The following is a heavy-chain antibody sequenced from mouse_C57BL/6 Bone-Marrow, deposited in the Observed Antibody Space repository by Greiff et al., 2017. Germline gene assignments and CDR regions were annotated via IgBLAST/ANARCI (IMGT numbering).Heavy chain of an antibody. D-gene: IGHD1-1*01. CDR2: IYPGDGDT. CDR1: GYAFSSSW. J-gene: IGHJ2*01. CDR3: ARNGVYYYGSSYFDY. Sequence: LVESGPELVKPGASVKISCKASGYAFSSSWMNWVKQRPGKGLEWIGRIYPGDGDTNYNGKFKGKATLTADKSSSTAYMQLSSLTSEDSAVYFCARNGVYYYGSSYFDYWGQGTTLTVSA. V-gene: IGHV1-82*01.